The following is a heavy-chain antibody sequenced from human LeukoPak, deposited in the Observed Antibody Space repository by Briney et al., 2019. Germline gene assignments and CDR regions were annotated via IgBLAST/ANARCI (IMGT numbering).Heavy chain of an antibody. CDR3: ARGNVLRYFDWLLFSPHNHYYFGY. V-gene: IGHV1-46*01. J-gene: IGHJ4*02. CDR2: IYPRDGST. Sequence: AASVKVSCKASGYTFTSNYIHWVRQAPGQGLEWMGMIYPRDGSTSYAQKFQGRVTMTRDTSTSTVYMELSSLRSEDTAVYYCARGNVLRYFDWLLFSPHNHYYFGYWGQGTLVTVSS. CDR1: GYTFTSNY. D-gene: IGHD3-9*01.